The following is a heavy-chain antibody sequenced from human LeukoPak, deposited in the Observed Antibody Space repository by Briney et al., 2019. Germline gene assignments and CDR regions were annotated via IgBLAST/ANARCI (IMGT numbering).Heavy chain of an antibody. CDR3: ARGGQDIVVEDAFDI. Sequence: GASVNVSCKASGYTFTGYYMHWVRQAPGQGLEWMGWINPNSGGTNYAQKFQGRVTMTRDTSISTAYMELSRLRSDDTAVYYCARGGQDIVVEDAFDIWGQGTMVTVSS. CDR1: GYTFTGYY. J-gene: IGHJ3*02. CDR2: INPNSGGT. V-gene: IGHV1-2*02. D-gene: IGHD2-15*01.